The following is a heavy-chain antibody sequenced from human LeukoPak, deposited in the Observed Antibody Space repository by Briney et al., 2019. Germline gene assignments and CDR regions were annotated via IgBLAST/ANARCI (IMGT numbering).Heavy chain of an antibody. D-gene: IGHD1-7*01. V-gene: IGHV4-30-4*08. CDR3: ARDRRGTGLDAFDI. CDR1: GGSISSYY. J-gene: IGHJ3*02. Sequence: SETLSLTCTVSGGSISSYYWSWIRQPPGKGLEWIGYIYYSGSTYYNPSLKSRVTISVDTSKNQFSLKLSSVTAADTAVYYCARDRRGTGLDAFDIWGQGTMVTVSS. CDR2: IYYSGST.